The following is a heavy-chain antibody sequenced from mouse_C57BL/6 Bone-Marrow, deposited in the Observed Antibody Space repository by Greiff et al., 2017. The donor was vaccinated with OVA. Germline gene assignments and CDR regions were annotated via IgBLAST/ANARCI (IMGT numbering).Heavy chain of an antibody. CDR3: ARAAPFYYYAMDY. J-gene: IGHJ4*01. CDR1: GYSITSGYY. Sequence: EVQLQESGPGLVKPSQSLSLTCSVTGYSITSGYYWNWIRQFPGNKLEWMGYISYDGSNNYNPSLKNRISITRDTSKNQFFLKLNSVTTADTATYYCARAAPFYYYAMDYWGQGTSVTVSS. CDR2: ISYDGSN. V-gene: IGHV3-6*01.